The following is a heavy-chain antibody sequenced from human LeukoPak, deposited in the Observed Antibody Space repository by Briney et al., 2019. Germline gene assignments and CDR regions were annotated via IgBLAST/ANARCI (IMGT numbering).Heavy chain of an antibody. V-gene: IGHV3-21*01. Sequence: GGSLRLSCAASGFTFSSYSMNWVRQAPGKGLEWVSSIGSSSSSIYYADSVKGRFTVSRDNAKNSLYLQMSSLRAEDTAVYYCAGERAEGFDYWGQGTLVTVSS. CDR2: IGSSSSSI. CDR3: AGERAEGFDY. CDR1: GFTFSSYS. J-gene: IGHJ4*02. D-gene: IGHD6-19*01.